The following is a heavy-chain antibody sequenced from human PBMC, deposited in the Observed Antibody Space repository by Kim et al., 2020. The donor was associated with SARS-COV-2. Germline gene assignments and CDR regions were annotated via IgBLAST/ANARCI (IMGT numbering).Heavy chain of an antibody. D-gene: IGHD5-12*01. CDR2: IYYSGST. CDR1: GGSIRSSSYY. J-gene: IGHJ5*02. CDR3: ARREYSGYREVTCFDP. Sequence: SETLSLTCTVSGGSIRSSSYYWGWIRQPPGKGLEWIGNIYYSGSTNYNPSLKSRVTISVGTSKNQFSLKLSSVTAADTAVYYCARREYSGYREVTCFDPWGQGTLVTVSS. V-gene: IGHV4-39*01.